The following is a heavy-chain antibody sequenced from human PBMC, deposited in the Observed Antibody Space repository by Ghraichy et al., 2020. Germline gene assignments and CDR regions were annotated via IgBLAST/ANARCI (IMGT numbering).Heavy chain of an antibody. CDR2: IYTSGST. CDR1: GGSISSYY. J-gene: IGHJ3*02. D-gene: IGHD1-26*01. Sequence: SQTLSLTCTVSGGSISSYYWSWIRQPPGKGLEWIGYIYTSGSTNYNPSLKSRVTISVDTSKNQFSLKLSSVTAADTAVYYCARQDVYRFGYSGSYPGAFDIWGQGTMVTVSS. V-gene: IGHV4-4*09. CDR3: ARQDVYRFGYSGSYPGAFDI.